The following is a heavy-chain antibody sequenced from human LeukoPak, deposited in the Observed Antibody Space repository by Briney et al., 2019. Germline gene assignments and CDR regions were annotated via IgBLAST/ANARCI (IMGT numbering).Heavy chain of an antibody. D-gene: IGHD6-13*01. CDR2: IWYDGSNK. CDR3: ARDGDLYSSSWDTDY. CDR1: GFTFSNYA. J-gene: IGHJ4*02. V-gene: IGHV3-33*08. Sequence: GGSLRLSCAASGFTFSNYAMSWVRQAPGKGLEWVAVIWYDGSNKYYADSVKGRFTISRDNSKNTLYLQMNSLRAEDTAVYYCARDGDLYSSSWDTDYWGQGTLVTVSS.